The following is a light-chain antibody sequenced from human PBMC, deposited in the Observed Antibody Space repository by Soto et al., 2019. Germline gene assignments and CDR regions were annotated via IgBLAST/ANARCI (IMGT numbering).Light chain of an antibody. CDR1: SSDVGGYNS. V-gene: IGLV2-14*01. CDR2: EVS. J-gene: IGLJ1*01. Sequence: QSALTQPASMSGSPGQSITSSCTGTSSDVGGYNSVSWYQHHPGKVPKLMIYEVSYRPSGVSNRFSGSKSGSTATLTISGLQAEDEADYYCSSYTSSSTYVFGTGTKVTVL. CDR3: SSYTSSSTYV.